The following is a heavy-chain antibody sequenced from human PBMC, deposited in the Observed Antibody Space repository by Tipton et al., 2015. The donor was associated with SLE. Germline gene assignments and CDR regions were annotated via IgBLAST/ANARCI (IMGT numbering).Heavy chain of an antibody. V-gene: IGHV4-34*01. D-gene: IGHD3-16*02. Sequence: TLSLTCAVYGGSFSGYYWSWIRQPPGKGLEWIGEINHSGSTNYNPSLESRVTISVNTSKNQFSLKVRSVTAADTAMYYCARGIVFQHWGQGTLVTVSS. J-gene: IGHJ1*01. CDR1: GGSFSGYY. CDR2: INHSGST. CDR3: ARGIVFQH.